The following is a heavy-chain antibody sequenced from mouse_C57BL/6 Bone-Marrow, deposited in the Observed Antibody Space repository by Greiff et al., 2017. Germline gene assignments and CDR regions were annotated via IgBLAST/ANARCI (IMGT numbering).Heavy chain of an antibody. Sequence: EVKLMESGGDLVKPGGSLKLPCAASGFTFSSYGLSWVRQTPDKRLEWVATISSGGSYTYYPDSVKGRFTISRDNAKNTLYLQMSSLKSEDTAMYYCARRGVVALDYWGQGTTLTVSS. D-gene: IGHD1-1*01. CDR2: ISSGGSYT. V-gene: IGHV5-6*02. CDR3: ARRGVVALDY. CDR1: GFTFSSYG. J-gene: IGHJ2*01.